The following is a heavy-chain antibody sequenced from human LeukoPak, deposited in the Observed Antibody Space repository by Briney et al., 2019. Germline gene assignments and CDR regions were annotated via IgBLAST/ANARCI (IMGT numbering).Heavy chain of an antibody. CDR3: ARAMIAMIVVVKDAFDI. CDR2: IYSGGST. CDR1: GFTVSSNY. J-gene: IGHJ3*02. V-gene: IGHV3-66*01. Sequence: GGSLTLSCAASGFTVSSNYMSWVRQAPGKGLERVSVIYSGGSTYYADSVKGRFTISRDNSKNTLYLQMNCLRAEDTAVYYCARAMIAMIVVVKDAFDIWGQGTMVTVSP. D-gene: IGHD3-22*01.